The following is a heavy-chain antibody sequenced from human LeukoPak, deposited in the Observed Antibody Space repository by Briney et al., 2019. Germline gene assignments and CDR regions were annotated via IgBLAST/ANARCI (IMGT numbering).Heavy chain of an antibody. CDR3: ARHKSWWELHAFDI. CDR1: SGSISSSSSY. D-gene: IGHD4-23*01. V-gene: IGHV4-39*01. Sequence: SETLSLTCTVSSGSISSSSSYWGWIRQPPGKGLEWIGSIFYRGSTYYNPSLESRVTISIDTSKNQFSLKLSSVTAADTAVYYCARHKSWWELHAFDIWGQGTLVTVSS. J-gene: IGHJ3*02. CDR2: IFYRGST.